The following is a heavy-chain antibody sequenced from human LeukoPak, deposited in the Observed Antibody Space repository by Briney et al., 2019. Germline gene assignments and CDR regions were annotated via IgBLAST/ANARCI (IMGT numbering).Heavy chain of an antibody. CDR3: TSLPLMIVVAGDAFDI. CDR2: ISSSPSYI. J-gene: IGHJ3*02. CDR1: GFSFSRYN. D-gene: IGHD3-22*01. V-gene: IGHV3-21*01. Sequence: GGSLRLSCAASGFSFSRYNMNWVRQAPGKGLEWVSSISSSPSYIYYADSVKGRFTISRDNAKNTLYLQMNSLRAEDTAVYYCTSLPLMIVVAGDAFDIWGQGTMVTVSS.